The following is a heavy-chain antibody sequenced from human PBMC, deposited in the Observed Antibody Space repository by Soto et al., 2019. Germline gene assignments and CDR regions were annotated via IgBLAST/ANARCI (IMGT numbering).Heavy chain of an antibody. J-gene: IGHJ3*02. CDR1: GFSVRRNY. CDR2: IFSEGST. CDR3: ATRSGPGAFDI. Sequence: GGSLRLSCEVSGFSVRRNYMSWVRQAPGKGLEWVSVIFSEGSTYYADSVQDRFIMSRDNSKNTLYLQMNSLRAEDMAVYYCATRSGPGAFDIWGQGTMVTVSS. D-gene: IGHD2-15*01. V-gene: IGHV3-66*01.